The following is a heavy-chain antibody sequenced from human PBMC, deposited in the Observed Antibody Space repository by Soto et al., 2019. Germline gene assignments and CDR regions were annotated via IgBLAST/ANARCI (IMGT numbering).Heavy chain of an antibody. CDR3: ARREGDASWYFEF. Sequence: QVQLVQSGAEVKKPGSSVKVSCKAYGGMFSNSAISWVRKAPGQGIEWMGGIIPIVGTADYAQRFQGRVTITADESTNTAYMEMNSLRYEDTAVYYCARREGDASWYFEFWGRGTLVTVSS. CDR1: GGMFSNSA. CDR2: IIPIVGTA. V-gene: IGHV1-69*12. J-gene: IGHJ2*01.